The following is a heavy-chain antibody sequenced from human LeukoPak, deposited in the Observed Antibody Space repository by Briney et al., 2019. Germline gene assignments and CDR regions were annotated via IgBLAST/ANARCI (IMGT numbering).Heavy chain of an antibody. V-gene: IGHV3-30*02. J-gene: IGHJ3*02. CDR1: GFSFSSYG. CDR2: ILYDGRNK. CDR3: VPHDAFNI. Sequence: QPRGSLRLSCAASGFSFSSYGMHWVRQAPGKGLEWVAFILYDGRNKYYTDSVKGRFTISRDNSKNTLYLQMNSLRAQDTAMYYCVPHDAFNIWGQGTMVTVSS.